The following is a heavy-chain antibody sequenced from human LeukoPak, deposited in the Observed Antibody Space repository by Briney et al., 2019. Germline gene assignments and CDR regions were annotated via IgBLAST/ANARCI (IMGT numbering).Heavy chain of an antibody. CDR3: ARDLLTLGHGMDV. CDR2: IIPIFGTA. V-gene: IGHV1-69*13. J-gene: IGHJ6*02. CDR1: GGTFSSYT. D-gene: IGHD3-16*01. Sequence: GASVKVSCKASGGTFSSYTISWVRQAPGQGLEWMGGIIPIFGTANYAQKFQGRVTITADESTSTAYMELSSLRSEDTAVYYCARDLLTLGHGMDVWGQGTAVTVSS.